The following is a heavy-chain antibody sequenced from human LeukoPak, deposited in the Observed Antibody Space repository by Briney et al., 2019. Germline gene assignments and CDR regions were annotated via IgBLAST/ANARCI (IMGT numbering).Heavy chain of an antibody. V-gene: IGHV3-30*02. Sequence: GGSLRLSCAASGFTFSSYGMHWVRQAPGKGLEWVAFIRYDGSNTYYADSVKGRFTISRDNSKNTLYLQMNSLRAEDTAVYYCAKDKSGYSSTFDIWGQGTMVTVSS. CDR1: GFTFSSYG. D-gene: IGHD6-13*01. CDR2: IRYDGSNT. J-gene: IGHJ3*02. CDR3: AKDKSGYSSTFDI.